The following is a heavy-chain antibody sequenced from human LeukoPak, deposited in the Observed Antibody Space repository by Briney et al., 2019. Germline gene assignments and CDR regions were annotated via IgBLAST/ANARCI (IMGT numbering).Heavy chain of an antibody. CDR3: ARGPLGDPAHFDY. V-gene: IGHV1-69*13. CDR2: IIPIFGTA. Sequence: SVKVSCKASGYTFTSYAISWVRQAPGQGLEWMGGIIPIFGTANYAQKFQGRVTITADESTSTAYMELSSLRSEDTAVYYCARGPLGDPAHFDYWGQGTLVTVSS. J-gene: IGHJ4*02. CDR1: GYTFTSYA. D-gene: IGHD2-21*01.